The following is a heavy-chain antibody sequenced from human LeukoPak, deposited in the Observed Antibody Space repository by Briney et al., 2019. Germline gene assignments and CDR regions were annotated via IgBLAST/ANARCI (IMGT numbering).Heavy chain of an antibody. D-gene: IGHD3-22*01. CDR3: ARDYPFGDSSGYYYEVVY. CDR2: ISSSSSTI. CDR1: GFTFSSYS. J-gene: IGHJ4*02. Sequence: QTGGSLRLSCAASGFTFSSYSMNWVRQAPGKGLEWVSYISSSSSTIYYADSVKGRFTVSRDNAKNSLYLQMNSLRAEDTAVYYCARDYPFGDSSGYYYEVVYWGQGTLGTVSS. V-gene: IGHV3-48*04.